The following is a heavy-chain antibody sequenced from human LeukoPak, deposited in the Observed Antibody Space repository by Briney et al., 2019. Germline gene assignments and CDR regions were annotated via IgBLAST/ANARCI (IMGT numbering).Heavy chain of an antibody. V-gene: IGHV1-18*01. Sequence: ASVKVSCKASGYTFTSYGISWVRQAPGQGLEWMGWISAYNGNTNYAQKLQGRVTMTTDTSTSTAYMELRSLRSDDTAVYYCARDILRFLEWLPMGLDYWGQGTLVTVSS. D-gene: IGHD3-3*01. CDR3: ARDILRFLEWLPMGLDY. J-gene: IGHJ4*02. CDR1: GYTFTSYG. CDR2: ISAYNGNT.